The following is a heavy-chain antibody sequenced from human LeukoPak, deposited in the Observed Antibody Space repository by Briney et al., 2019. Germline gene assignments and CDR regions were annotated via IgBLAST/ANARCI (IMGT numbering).Heavy chain of an antibody. V-gene: IGHV3-74*01. CDR1: GFTFSTYW. J-gene: IGHJ4*02. CDR2: LNSDGSTT. CDR3: AKEGPYSSGWVDY. D-gene: IGHD6-19*01. Sequence: GGSLRLSCAASGFTFSTYWMHWARQAPGKGLVWVSRLNSDGSTTSYADSVKGRFTISRDNAKNTLYLQMNSLRAEDTAVYYCAKEGPYSSGWVDYWGQGTLVTVSS.